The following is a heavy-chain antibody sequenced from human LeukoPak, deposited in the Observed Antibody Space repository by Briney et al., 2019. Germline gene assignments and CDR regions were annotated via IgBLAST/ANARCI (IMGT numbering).Heavy chain of an antibody. D-gene: IGHD6-19*01. Sequence: ASVKVSCKVSGYTLTELSMHWVRQAPGKGLEWMGGFDPEDGETIYAQKFQGRVTMTEDTSTDTAYVELSSPRSEDTAVYYCATRSGWYPSLDYWGQGTLVTVSS. CDR3: ATRSGWYPSLDY. V-gene: IGHV1-24*01. CDR1: GYTLTELS. CDR2: FDPEDGET. J-gene: IGHJ4*02.